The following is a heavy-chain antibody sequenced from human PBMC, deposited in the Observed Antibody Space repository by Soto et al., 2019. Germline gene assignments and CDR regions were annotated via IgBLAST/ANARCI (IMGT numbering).Heavy chain of an antibody. Sequence: ASVKVSCKASGDTFNNYAISWVRQAPGQGLEWMGGIIPMFGTANYAQKFQGGVTITADESTSTVYLELSSLRSEDTAVYYCAREYCSTTSCYTVPGLSPYGMDVWGQGTTVPVSS. J-gene: IGHJ6*02. CDR2: IIPMFGTA. CDR3: AREYCSTTSCYTVPGLSPYGMDV. CDR1: GDTFNNYA. V-gene: IGHV1-69*13. D-gene: IGHD2-2*02.